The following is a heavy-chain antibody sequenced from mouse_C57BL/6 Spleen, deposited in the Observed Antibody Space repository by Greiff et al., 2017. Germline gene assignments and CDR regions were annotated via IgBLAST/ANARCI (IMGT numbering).Heavy chain of an antibody. CDR2: INPNNGGT. D-gene: IGHD2-5*01. J-gene: IGHJ4*01. CDR3: ARGYYSNYHYAMDY. Sequence: VQLQQSGPELVKPGASVKIPCKASGYTFTDYNMDWVKQSHGKSLEWIGDINPNNGGTTYNQKFKGKATLTVDKSSSTAYMELRSLTSEDTAVYYCARGYYSNYHYAMDYWGQGTSVTVSS. V-gene: IGHV1-18*01. CDR1: GYTFTDYN.